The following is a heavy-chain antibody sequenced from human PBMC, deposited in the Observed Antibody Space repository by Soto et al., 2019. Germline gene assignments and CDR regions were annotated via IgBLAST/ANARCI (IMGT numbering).Heavy chain of an antibody. Sequence: PSETLSLTCNVSGGSISPYYWSWIRQPPGKGLEWIGYIYYIGTTNYNPSLKSRVTMSIDTSKNQFSLKMRSLTAADTAVYYCVRDVTISFYGMDVWGPGTPVTVSS. J-gene: IGHJ6*02. CDR3: VRDVTISFYGMDV. D-gene: IGHD3-3*02. CDR2: IYYIGTT. CDR1: GGSISPYY. V-gene: IGHV4-59*01.